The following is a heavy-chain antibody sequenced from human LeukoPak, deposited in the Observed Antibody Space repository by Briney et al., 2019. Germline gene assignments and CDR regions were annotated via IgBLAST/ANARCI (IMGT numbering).Heavy chain of an antibody. J-gene: IGHJ4*02. CDR2: INPNSGGT. CDR3: ATSKYYYDSSGYLPYDY. CDR1: GYTFTGYY. V-gene: IGHV1-2*02. Sequence: ASVKVSCKASGYTFTGYYMHWVRQARGQGLEWMGWINPNSGGTNYAQKFQGRVTMTRDTSISTAYMELSRLRSDDTAVYYCATSKYYYDSSGYLPYDYWGQGTLVTVSS. D-gene: IGHD3-22*01.